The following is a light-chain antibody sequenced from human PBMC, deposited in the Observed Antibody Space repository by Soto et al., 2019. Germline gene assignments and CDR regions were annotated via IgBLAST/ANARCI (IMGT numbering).Light chain of an antibody. CDR2: EVS. CDR1: SSDVGGYNY. J-gene: IGLJ1*01. Sequence: QSALTQPPSASGSPGQSVTISCTGTSSDVGGYNYVSWYQQHPGKAPKLMIYEVSERPSGVPDRFSGSKSSNTASLTASGLQAEDEADYYCSSYAGSNNFVFGTGTKV. V-gene: IGLV2-8*01. CDR3: SSYAGSNNFV.